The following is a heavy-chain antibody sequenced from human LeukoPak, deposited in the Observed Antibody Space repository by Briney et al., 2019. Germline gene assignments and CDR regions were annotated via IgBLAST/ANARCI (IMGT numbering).Heavy chain of an antibody. CDR3: VRDPYRIVVVPHYFDY. Sequence: SGGSLRLSCAASGFIFSGYWMSWVRQAPGKGLECVANIKQDGSEKYYVDSVKGRFTISRDNAKNSLYLQMNSLRAEDTAVYYCVRDPYRIVVVPHYFDYWGQGTLVTVSS. CDR1: GFIFSGYW. J-gene: IGHJ4*02. CDR2: IKQDGSEK. V-gene: IGHV3-7*01. D-gene: IGHD3-22*01.